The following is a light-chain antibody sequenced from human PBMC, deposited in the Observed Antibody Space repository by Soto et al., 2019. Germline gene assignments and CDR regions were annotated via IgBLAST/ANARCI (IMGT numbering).Light chain of an antibody. CDR2: AAS. CDR1: QSISSY. Sequence: DIQMTQSPSSLSASVGDRVTITCRASQSISSYLNWYQQKPGKAPKLLIYAASSLQSGVPSRFSGSGSGTEFTLTISSLQPDDFATYYCQQYENFPVTFGQGTRLEIK. CDR3: QQYENFPVT. J-gene: IGKJ5*01. V-gene: IGKV1-39*01.